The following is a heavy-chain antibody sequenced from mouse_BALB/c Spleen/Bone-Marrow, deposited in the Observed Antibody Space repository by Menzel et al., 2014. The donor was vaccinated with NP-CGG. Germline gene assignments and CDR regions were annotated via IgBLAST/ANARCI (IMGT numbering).Heavy chain of an antibody. CDR3: ARDRHIDNIWYFDV. J-gene: IGHJ1*01. CDR1: GFTFSDYY. CDR2: IINKTKGYTT. Sequence: EGKLVESGGDLVKPGASLRLSCATSGFTFSDYYMSWVRQPPGKGLEWFGFIINKTKGYTTDIILSVKGRFTISRDNSQSNIYLQMHTLGAEDSARYYFARDRHIDNIWYFDVWGARASVPVSS. V-gene: IGHV7-3*02. D-gene: IGHD3-1*01.